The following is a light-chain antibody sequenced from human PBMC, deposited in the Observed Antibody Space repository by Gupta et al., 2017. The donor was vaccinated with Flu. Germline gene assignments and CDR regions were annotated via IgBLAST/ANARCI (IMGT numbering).Light chain of an antibody. CDR3: ISYTNRSTFV. Sequence: QSALTQPASVSGSPGQAINISCSGTSSDVSGYNFVSWYQHYPGKAPKLLISDVSSRPSGVSNRFSGSKSDNAASLTISGLQAEDEADCYCISYTNRSTFVFGTGAKVTVL. CDR2: DVS. V-gene: IGLV2-14*01. J-gene: IGLJ1*01. CDR1: SSDVSGYNF.